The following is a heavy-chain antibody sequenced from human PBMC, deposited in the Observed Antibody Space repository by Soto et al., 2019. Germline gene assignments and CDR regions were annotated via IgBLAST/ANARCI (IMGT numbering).Heavy chain of an antibody. CDR1: GFSFASFA. Sequence: GGSLRLSCTTSGFSFASFAMTWVRQAPGKGLEWVATISGSDGKTYYADSVKGRFSISRDTSRNTLYLQMNSLRADDTAIYYFAKLGYLDYWGQGTRVTVSS. J-gene: IGHJ4*02. CDR2: ISGSDGKT. CDR3: AKLGYLDY. D-gene: IGHD3-16*01. V-gene: IGHV3-23*01.